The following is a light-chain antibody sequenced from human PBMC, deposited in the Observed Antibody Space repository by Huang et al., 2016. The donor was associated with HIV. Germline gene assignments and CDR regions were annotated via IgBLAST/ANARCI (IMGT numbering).Light chain of an antibody. V-gene: IGKV3-20*01. CDR3: QQYGTSPYT. CDR1: QTVGSNF. J-gene: IGKJ2*01. CDR2: GAS. Sequence: EIVLTQSPGTLSLSPGERATLSCRASQTVGSNFLAWYQQRRGQAPRLLISGASTRATGIADRFSGSGSGTDFTLTISRLEPEDFAVYYCQQYGTSPYTFGQGTKLEIK.